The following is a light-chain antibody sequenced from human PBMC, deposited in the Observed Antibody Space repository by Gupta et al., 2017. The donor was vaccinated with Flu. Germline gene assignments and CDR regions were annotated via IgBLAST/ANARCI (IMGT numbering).Light chain of an antibody. CDR3: SYTTSSHVL. V-gene: IGLV2-14*01. CDR2: EVS. CDR1: SSDVGALNY. Sequence: QSALTQPASVSGSPGQSITISCTGTSSDVGALNYVSWYQQHPGKAPKLMIYEVSNRPSGVSNRFSGSKSGNTASLTISGLQAEDESDYYCSYTTSSHVLFGGGTKLTVL. J-gene: IGLJ2*01.